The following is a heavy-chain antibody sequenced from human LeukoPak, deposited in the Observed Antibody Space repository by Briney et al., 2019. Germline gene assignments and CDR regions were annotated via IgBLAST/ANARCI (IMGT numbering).Heavy chain of an antibody. CDR3: AREEYGDHLW. J-gene: IGHJ4*02. CDR1: GFTFSRYW. Sequence: GGSLRLSCAPSGFTFSRYWMSWVPQAPGKGREWVANIKQDGSEKYYVDSVKGRFTISRDNAKNSLYLQMNNLRAEDTAVYYCAREEYGDHLWWGQGTLVTVSS. D-gene: IGHD4-17*01. V-gene: IGHV3-7*01. CDR2: IKQDGSEK.